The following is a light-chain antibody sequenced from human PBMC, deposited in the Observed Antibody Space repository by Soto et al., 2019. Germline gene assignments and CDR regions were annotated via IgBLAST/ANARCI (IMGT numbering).Light chain of an antibody. J-gene: IGKJ1*01. CDR3: QHYNSYSEA. Sequence: DIQMTQSPSTLSGSVGDRVTITCRASQTISSWLAWYQQKPGKAPKLLIYKASTLKSGVPSRFSGSGSGTEFTLTISRLHPDDFATYYCQHYNSYSEAFGQGTKVEIK. CDR2: KAS. V-gene: IGKV1-5*03. CDR1: QTISSW.